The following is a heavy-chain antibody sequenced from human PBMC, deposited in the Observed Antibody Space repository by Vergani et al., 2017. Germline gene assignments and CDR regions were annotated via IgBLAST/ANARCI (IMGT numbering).Heavy chain of an antibody. CDR2: IWFDGDNK. CDR1: GFTFRNHG. Sequence: QVQLVESGGGVVQPGKSLRLSCAASGFTFRNHGMHWVRQAPGKGPEWVAVIWFDGDNKYYADSVKGRFTIARDNSKNTLFLQMNSLRAEDTAVYYCVRDRRPEVVNIVDYWGRGTLLAVSS. J-gene: IGHJ4*02. CDR3: VRDRRPEVVNIVDY. V-gene: IGHV3-33*01. D-gene: IGHD4-23*01.